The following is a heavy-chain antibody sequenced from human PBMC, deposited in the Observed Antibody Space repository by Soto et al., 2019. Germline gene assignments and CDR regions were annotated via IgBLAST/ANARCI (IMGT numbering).Heavy chain of an antibody. V-gene: IGHV1-58*01. CDR1: GFTFTSSA. Sequence: QMQLVQSGPEVKKPGTSVKVSCKDSGFTFTSSAVQWVRQARGQRLEWIGWIVVGSGNTNYAQKFQERVTITRDMSTSTAYVELSSLGSEDTAVYYCAAPEPALLHYYYYYGMDVWGQGTTVTVSS. D-gene: IGHD1-1*01. CDR3: AAPEPALLHYYYYYGMDV. CDR2: IVVGSGNT. J-gene: IGHJ6*02.